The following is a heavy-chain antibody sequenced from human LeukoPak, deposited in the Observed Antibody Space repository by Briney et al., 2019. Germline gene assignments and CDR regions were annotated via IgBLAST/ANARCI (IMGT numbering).Heavy chain of an antibody. CDR1: GYSFTGHY. D-gene: IGHD3-10*01. J-gene: IGHJ4*02. V-gene: IGHV1-2*02. Sequence: ASVKVSCKASGYSFTGHYMHWVRQAPGQGLEWMGWINPKSGGTNYAQKFQGRVTMTRDTSISTAYMDMSSLRSDDTAVYYCARGFGGPLDYWGKGTLVTVS. CDR2: INPKSGGT. CDR3: ARGFGGPLDY.